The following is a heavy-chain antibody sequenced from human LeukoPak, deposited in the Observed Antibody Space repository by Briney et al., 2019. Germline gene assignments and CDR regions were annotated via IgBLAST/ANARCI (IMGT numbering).Heavy chain of an antibody. V-gene: IGHV3-74*01. J-gene: IGHJ4*02. CDR3: ARDFDPTYYDFWSGYYYNFDY. CDR1: GFTFSSYW. D-gene: IGHD3-3*01. CDR2: INSDGSGT. Sequence: GGSLRLSCAASGFTFSSYWMHWVRQAPGRGRVWVSRINSDGSGTSYADSVKGRFTISRDNAKNTLYLQMNSLRAEDTAVYYCARDFDPTYYDFWSGYYYNFDYWGQGTLVTVSS.